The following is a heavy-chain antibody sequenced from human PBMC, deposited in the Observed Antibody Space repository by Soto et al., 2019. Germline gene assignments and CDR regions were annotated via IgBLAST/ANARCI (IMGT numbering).Heavy chain of an antibody. Sequence: SETLSLTCTVSGGSISSGDYYWSWIRQPPGKGLEWIGYIYYSGSTYYNPSLKSRVTISVDTSKNQFSLKLSSVTAADTAVYDCARAPRIQSLDPWGKGTPVTVPS. J-gene: IGHJ5*02. CDR3: ARAPRIQSLDP. CDR1: GGSISSGDYY. CDR2: IYYSGST. D-gene: IGHD5-18*01. V-gene: IGHV4-30-4*01.